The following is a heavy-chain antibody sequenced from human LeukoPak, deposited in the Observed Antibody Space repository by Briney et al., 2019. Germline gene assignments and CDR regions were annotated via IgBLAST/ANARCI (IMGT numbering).Heavy chain of an antibody. CDR3: ARGLGDYYDTSDFYYAVPAH. J-gene: IGHJ4*02. D-gene: IGHD3-22*01. CDR2: MNPNSGDT. CDR1: GYTFTTYD. Sequence: RASVKVSCKASGYTFTTYDITWVRQATGQGLEWMGWMNPNSGDTAYAQKFQGRVAMTRDTSISTAYMELSSLRSEDTAMYYCARGLGDYYDTSDFYYAVPAHWGQGTLVTVSS. V-gene: IGHV1-8*01.